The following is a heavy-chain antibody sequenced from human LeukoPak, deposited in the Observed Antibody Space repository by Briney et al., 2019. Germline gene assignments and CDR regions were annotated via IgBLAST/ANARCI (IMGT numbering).Heavy chain of an antibody. J-gene: IGHJ6*03. CDR3: ARARSYYYYYMDV. CDR1: GFTFSSYS. CDR2: ISSSSSYK. V-gene: IGHV3-21*01. Sequence: PGGSLRLSCAASGFTFSSYSMNWVRQAPGKGLEWVSSISSSSSYKYYADSVKGRFTISRDNAKNSLYLQMNSLRAEDTAVYYCARARSYYYYYMDVWGKGTTVTVSS.